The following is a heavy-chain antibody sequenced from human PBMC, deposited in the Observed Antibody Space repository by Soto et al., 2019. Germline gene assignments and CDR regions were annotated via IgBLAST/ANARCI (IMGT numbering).Heavy chain of an antibody. CDR1: GLTFSSYS. V-gene: IGHV3-23*01. D-gene: IGHD3-10*01. CDR3: AKKVNSGSGSQYFDY. Sequence: LRLSCVASGLTFSSYSMSWVRQAPGKGLEWVSGFRAGGDDGTTYYADSVKGRFTISRDNSKNTLFLQMNSLRAEDTAIYYCAKKVNSGSGSQYFDYFGQGTLVTVSS. CDR2: FRAGGDDGTT. J-gene: IGHJ4*02.